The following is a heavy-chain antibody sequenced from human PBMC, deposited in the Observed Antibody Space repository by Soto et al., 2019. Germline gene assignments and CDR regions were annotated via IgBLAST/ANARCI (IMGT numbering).Heavy chain of an antibody. V-gene: IGHV3-23*01. J-gene: IGHJ6*02. CDR3: AKSIDWFGDQISGMDV. Sequence: GGSLRLSCAASGFTFSSYAMSWVRQAPGKGLEWVSAISGSGGSTYYADSVKGRFTISRDNSKNTLYLQMNSLRAEDTAVYYCAKSIDWFGDQISGMDVWGQGTTVTVSS. D-gene: IGHD3-10*01. CDR2: ISGSGGST. CDR1: GFTFSSYA.